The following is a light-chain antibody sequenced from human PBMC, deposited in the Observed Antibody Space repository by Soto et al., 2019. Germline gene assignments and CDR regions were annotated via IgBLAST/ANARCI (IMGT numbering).Light chain of an antibody. CDR2: GAS. CDR3: QQPFLSPPT. Sequence: DIQMTQSPSSLSASVGDRVTITCRASQSITNYLNWYQQKPGKAPKLLFSGASNLQSGVQSGFSGSGFRTDFTLTISSLQPEDFAPYFCQQPFLSPPTFGQGTKVEIK. J-gene: IGKJ1*01. V-gene: IGKV1-39*01. CDR1: QSITNY.